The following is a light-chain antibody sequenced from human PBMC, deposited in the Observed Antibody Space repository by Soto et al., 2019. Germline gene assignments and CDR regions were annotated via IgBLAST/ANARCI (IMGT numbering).Light chain of an antibody. Sequence: IRMTQSPSSLSASIGDRVTITCRASHVVSNYLAWYQQKPGKAPKALIYAASFLQSGVPSRFSGSGSGTDFSLTISFLQSEDFATYYCQHYYSYPYTFGQGTTLQMK. J-gene: IGKJ2*01. CDR1: HVVSNY. CDR2: AAS. V-gene: IGKV1-8*01. CDR3: QHYYSYPYT.